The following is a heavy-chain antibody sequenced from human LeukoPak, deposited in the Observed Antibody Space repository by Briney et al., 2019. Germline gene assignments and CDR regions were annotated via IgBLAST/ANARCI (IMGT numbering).Heavy chain of an antibody. J-gene: IGHJ4*02. CDR1: GGSFSGYY. CDR2: INHSGST. Sequence: TPSETLSLTCAVYGGSFSGYYWSWIRQPPGKGLEWIGEINHSGSTNYNPSLNRRVTISVDTSKNQFSLNLRSMQASDTAVYYCARAFCVGECFVLHIFFDSWGQGTLVTVSS. D-gene: IGHD2-21*01. V-gene: IGHV4-34*01. CDR3: ARAFCVGECFVLHIFFDS.